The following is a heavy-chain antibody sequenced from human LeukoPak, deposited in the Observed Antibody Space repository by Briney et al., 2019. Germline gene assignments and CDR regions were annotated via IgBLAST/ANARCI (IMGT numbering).Heavy chain of an antibody. CDR1: GGTFSSYA. CDR2: IIPIFGIA. CDR3: AIGYCTNGVCPPYDSREKYYFDY. J-gene: IGHJ4*02. Sequence: SMKVSCKASGGTFSSYAISWVRQAPGQGLEWMGRIIPIFGIANYAQKFQGRVTITADKSTSTACMELSSLRSEDTAVYYCAIGYCTNGVCPPYDSREKYYFDYWGQGTLVTVSS. D-gene: IGHD2-8*01. V-gene: IGHV1-69*04.